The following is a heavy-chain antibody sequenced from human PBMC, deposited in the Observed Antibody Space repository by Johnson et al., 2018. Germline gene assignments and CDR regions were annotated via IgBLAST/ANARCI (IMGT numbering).Heavy chain of an antibody. CDR3: VRDPPNSRPAFDI. D-gene: IGHD6-13*01. J-gene: IGHJ3*02. CDR1: GFTLSTSW. CDR2: INNDGSST. Sequence: VQLVQSGGGLVQPGGSLRLSCVASGFTLSTSWMHWVRQTPWKGLVWVSRINNDGSSTIYADSVKGRFTISRDNAKNTLHLQMNSLRAEDTAVYYCVRDPPNSRPAFDIVGLGTMVTVSS. V-gene: IGHV3-74*01.